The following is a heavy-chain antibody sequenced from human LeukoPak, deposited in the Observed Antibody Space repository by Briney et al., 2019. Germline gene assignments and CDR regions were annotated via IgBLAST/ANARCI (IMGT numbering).Heavy chain of an antibody. D-gene: IGHD6-19*01. J-gene: IGHJ4*02. CDR3: AREQSGTRGWYTVDY. CDR1: GFTFSTYA. V-gene: IGHV3-23*01. CDR2: IRPDGDRT. Sequence: PGGSLRPSCAASGFTFSTYANTWVRQGPGKGLEWVSAIRPDGDRTYYANSVRGRFTISRDNSKDTVYLQINGLRVEDTAVYYCAREQSGTRGWYTVDYWGQGTLVTVSS.